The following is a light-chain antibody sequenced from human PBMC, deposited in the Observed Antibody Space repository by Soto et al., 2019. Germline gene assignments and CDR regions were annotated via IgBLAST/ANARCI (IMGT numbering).Light chain of an antibody. Sequence: DIQMTQSPSSLSASVGDRVTITCRASQAISNYLAWYQQRPGQVPQVLIYAASTLQSGVPSRFSGRGSGSVFTLTIDSLQPEDVATYYCQRYNAAPYTFGQGTKLEIK. V-gene: IGKV1-27*01. CDR2: AAS. CDR1: QAISNY. J-gene: IGKJ2*01. CDR3: QRYNAAPYT.